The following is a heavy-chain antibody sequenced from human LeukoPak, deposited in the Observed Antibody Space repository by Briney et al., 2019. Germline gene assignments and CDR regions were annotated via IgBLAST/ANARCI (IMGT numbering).Heavy chain of an antibody. J-gene: IGHJ6*02. CDR3: ASSAKTDYYYYGMDV. V-gene: IGHV3-48*04. CDR2: ISSSSSTI. CDR1: GFTFSSYS. D-gene: IGHD1-14*01. Sequence: GGSLRLSCAASGFTFSSYSMNWVRQAPGKGLEWVSYISSSSSTIYYADSVKGRFTISRDNAKNSLYLQMNSLRAEDTAVYYCASSAKTDYYYYGMDVWGQGTTVTVSS.